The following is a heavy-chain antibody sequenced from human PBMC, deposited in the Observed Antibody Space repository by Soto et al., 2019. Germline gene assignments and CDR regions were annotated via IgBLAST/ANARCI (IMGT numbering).Heavy chain of an antibody. V-gene: IGHV3-7*03. D-gene: IGHD3-10*01. J-gene: IGHJ4*02. CDR2: IKQDGSEK. CDR1: GFTFSSYW. Sequence: GSLRLSCAASGFTFSSYWMSWVRQAPGKGLEWVANIKQDGSEKYYVDSVKGRFTISRDNAKNSLYLQMNSLRAEDTAVYYCARADVLLWFGELHPYFDYWGQGTLVTVSS. CDR3: ARADVLLWFGELHPYFDY.